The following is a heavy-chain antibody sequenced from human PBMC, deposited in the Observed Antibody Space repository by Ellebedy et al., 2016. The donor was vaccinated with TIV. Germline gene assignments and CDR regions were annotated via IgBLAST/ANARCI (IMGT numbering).Heavy chain of an antibody. CDR1: GFTFSDYY. CDR2: IGSVSSHT. CDR3: ARRVAGKSSLDY. V-gene: IGHV3-11*06. Sequence: GESLKISCAASGFTFSDYYMTWIRQAPGKGLEWVSYIGSVSSHTNYADSVKGRFTVSRDNAKNSLYLQMNSLRAEDTAVYYCARRVAGKSSLDYWGQGTLVTVSS. J-gene: IGHJ4*02. D-gene: IGHD3-3*01.